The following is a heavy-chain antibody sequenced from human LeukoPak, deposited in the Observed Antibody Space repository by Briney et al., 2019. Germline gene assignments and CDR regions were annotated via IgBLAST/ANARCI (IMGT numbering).Heavy chain of an antibody. Sequence: ASVKVSCKVSGYTLTELSMHRVRQAPGKGLEWMGGFDPEDGETIYAQKFQGRVTMTEDTSTDTAYMELSSLRSEDTAVYYCATPARRLRDGNYFDYWGQGTLVTVSS. CDR1: GYTLTELS. D-gene: IGHD2-21*02. J-gene: IGHJ4*02. CDR3: ATPARRLRDGNYFDY. V-gene: IGHV1-24*01. CDR2: FDPEDGET.